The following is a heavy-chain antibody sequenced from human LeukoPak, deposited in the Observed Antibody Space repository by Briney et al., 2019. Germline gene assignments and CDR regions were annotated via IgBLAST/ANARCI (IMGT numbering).Heavy chain of an antibody. V-gene: IGHV3-30-3*01. CDR2: VSSDGSNK. D-gene: IGHD1/OR15-1a*01. CDR1: GFTFSSYA. CDR3: ARDVGTIDY. Sequence: GGSLRLSCAASGFTFSSYAMHWVRQAPGKGLEWVAVVSSDGSNKFYADSVKGRFTISRDNSKNTLYLQMNSLRAEDTAVYYCARDVGTIDYWGQGTLVTVSS. J-gene: IGHJ4*02.